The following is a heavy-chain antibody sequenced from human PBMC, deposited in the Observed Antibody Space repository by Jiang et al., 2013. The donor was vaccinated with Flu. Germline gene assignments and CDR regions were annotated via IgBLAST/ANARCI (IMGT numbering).Heavy chain of an antibody. CDR2: IYYSGST. Sequence: SGGSISSSSYYWGWIRQPPGKGLEWIGSIYYSGSTYYNPSLKSRVTISVDTSKNQFSLKLSSVTAADTAVYYCARNNYYGSGSRRSPYYYYGMDVWGQGTTVTVSS. V-gene: IGHV4-39*01. CDR3: ARNNYYGSGSRRSPYYYYGMDV. D-gene: IGHD3-10*01. CDR1: GGSISSSSYY. J-gene: IGHJ6*02.